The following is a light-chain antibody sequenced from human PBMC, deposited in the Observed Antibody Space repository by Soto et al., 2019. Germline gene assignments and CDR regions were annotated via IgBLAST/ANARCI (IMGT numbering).Light chain of an antibody. V-gene: IGKV3-20*01. CDR1: ESISSTS. CDR2: GAS. Sequence: EIVLKQSPGILSFPLGERTTLSCRVSESISSTSLAWYQQKPGQAPRLLIYGASTRATGVPDRFSGSESGTDFTLSISRLEPDDFVVYYCQQYGSSPFTFGQGTLLEIK. J-gene: IGKJ5*01. CDR3: QQYGSSPFT.